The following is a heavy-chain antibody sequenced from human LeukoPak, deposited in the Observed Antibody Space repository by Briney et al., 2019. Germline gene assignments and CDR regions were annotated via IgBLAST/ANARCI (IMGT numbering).Heavy chain of an antibody. D-gene: IGHD3-22*01. CDR2: ISYDGRNK. CDR1: GFNFSSYA. Sequence: PGGSLRLSCAASGFNFSSYAMHWVRQAPGKGLEWVAIISYDGRNKYYADSVKGRFTISRDNSKNTLYLQMNSLRAEDTAVYYCARDYYDSGGYYRGFDYYGMDVWGQGTTVTVSS. CDR3: ARDYYDSGGYYRGFDYYGMDV. V-gene: IGHV3-30*04. J-gene: IGHJ6*02.